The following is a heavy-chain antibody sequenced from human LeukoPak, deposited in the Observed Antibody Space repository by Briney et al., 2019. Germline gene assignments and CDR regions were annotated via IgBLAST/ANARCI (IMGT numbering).Heavy chain of an antibody. CDR2: VSHGGST. D-gene: IGHD2-2*01. Sequence: SETLSLTCAVYGGSFSTYYWSWIRQPPGKGLEWIGEVSHGGSTNYNPSLKSRVTISVDTSTNQFSLKLSSVTAADTAVYYCVRAPPYCSSTSCYPNRWFDPWGQGTLVTVSS. J-gene: IGHJ5*02. CDR3: VRAPPYCSSTSCYPNRWFDP. CDR1: GGSFSTYY. V-gene: IGHV4-34*01.